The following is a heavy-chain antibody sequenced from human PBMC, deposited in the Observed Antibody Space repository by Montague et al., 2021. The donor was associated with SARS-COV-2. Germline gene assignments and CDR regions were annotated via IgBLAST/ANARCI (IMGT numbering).Heavy chain of an antibody. CDR2: IYYTGET. CDR1: GGSIRSYY. CDR3: ARFWSGYVDK. Sequence: SETLSLTCSFSGGSIRSYYWGWIRLPPGKALEWLGYIYYTGETTXNPSLKSRVTISVDTSRSQFSLRLTSVTAADTAVYFCARFWSGYVDKWSQGTLVTVSS. V-gene: IGHV4-59*01. D-gene: IGHD3-3*01. J-gene: IGHJ4*02.